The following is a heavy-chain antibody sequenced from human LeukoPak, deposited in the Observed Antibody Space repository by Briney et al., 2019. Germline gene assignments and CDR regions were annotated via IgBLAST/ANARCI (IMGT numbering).Heavy chain of an antibody. V-gene: IGHV4-34*01. CDR3: ERGPGGDYGGNSYPDY. J-gene: IGHJ4*02. CDR1: GGTFSGYW. D-gene: IGHD4-23*01. Sequence: SETLTFTCAVYGGTFSGYWLSWIRQPPGKGLEWIGEINHSGSTNYNPSLKSRVTISVDTSKNQFSLKLSSVTAADTAEYYCERGPGGDYGGNSYPDYWGQGTLVTVSS. CDR2: INHSGST.